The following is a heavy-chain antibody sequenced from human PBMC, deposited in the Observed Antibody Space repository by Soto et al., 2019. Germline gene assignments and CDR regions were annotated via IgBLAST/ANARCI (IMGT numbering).Heavy chain of an antibody. CDR3: ASGSSGWFGVLSAKDYYYYGMDV. CDR1: GYTFTSYA. CDR2: INAGNGNT. D-gene: IGHD6-19*01. J-gene: IGHJ6*02. Sequence: QVQLVQSGAEVKKPGASVKVSCKASGYTFTSYAMHWVRQAPGQRLEWMGWINAGNGNTKYSQKFQGRVTITRDTSASTAYMELSSLRSEDTAVYYCASGSSGWFGVLSAKDYYYYGMDVWGQGTTVTVSS. V-gene: IGHV1-3*01.